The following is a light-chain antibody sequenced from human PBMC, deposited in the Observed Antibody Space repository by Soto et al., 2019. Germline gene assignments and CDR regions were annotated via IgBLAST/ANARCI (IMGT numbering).Light chain of an antibody. CDR1: QSVSSY. V-gene: IGKV3-15*01. J-gene: IGKJ1*01. CDR2: GAS. Sequence: EILMTQSPATLSVSPGERATLSCRASQSVSSYLAWYQQKPGQAPRLLIYGASTRDTGIPARFSGSGSGTEFTLTISSLQSEDFAVYYCQQYNNWPRTFGHGTKVEIK. CDR3: QQYNNWPRT.